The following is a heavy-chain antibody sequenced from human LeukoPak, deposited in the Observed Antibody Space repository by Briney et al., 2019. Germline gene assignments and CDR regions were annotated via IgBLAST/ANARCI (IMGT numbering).Heavy chain of an antibody. J-gene: IGHJ6*03. CDR2: INPSGGST. V-gene: IGHV1-46*01. D-gene: IGHD1-20*01. Sequence: ASVKVSCKASGYTFTSYYMHCVRQAPGQGLEWMGIINPSGGSTSYAQKFQGRVTMTRGMSTSTVYMELSSLRSEDTAVYYCASSITARGSYYMDVWGKGTTVTVSS. CDR1: GYTFTSYY. CDR3: ASSITARGSYYMDV.